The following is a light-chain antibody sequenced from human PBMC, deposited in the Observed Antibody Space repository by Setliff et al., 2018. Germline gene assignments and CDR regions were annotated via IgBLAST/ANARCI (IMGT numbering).Light chain of an antibody. J-gene: IGLJ1*01. Sequence: QSALAQPRSVSGSPGQSVTISCTGTSSDVGGYNYVSWYQQRPGKAPKLLIYDVSNRPSGVSNRFSGSKSGNTASLTISGLQAEDEADYYCTSYTNSAVFGTGTKVTVL. V-gene: IGLV2-14*01. CDR3: TSYTNSAV. CDR1: SSDVGGYNY. CDR2: DVS.